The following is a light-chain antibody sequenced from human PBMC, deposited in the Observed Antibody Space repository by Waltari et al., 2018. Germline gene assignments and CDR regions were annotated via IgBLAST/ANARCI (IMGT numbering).Light chain of an antibody. CDR3: QQYNTWPPST. J-gene: IGKJ2*02. Sequence: EIVMTQSPAALSVSPGERATLSCRASQSVSSNLACYQHKPGQPPRLLTSGASTRATGVPARFSGSGSGTEFTLTISSLQSEDSAIYYCQQYNTWPPSTFGQGTKLEIK. CDR1: QSVSSN. CDR2: GAS. V-gene: IGKV3-15*01.